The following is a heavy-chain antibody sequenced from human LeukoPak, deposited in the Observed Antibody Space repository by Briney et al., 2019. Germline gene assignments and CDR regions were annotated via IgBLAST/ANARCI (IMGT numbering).Heavy chain of an antibody. CDR3: ARDLHPTPYSSGWYGGGYYHYGMDV. D-gene: IGHD6-19*01. V-gene: IGHV6-1*01. CDR2: TYYRSKWYN. J-gene: IGHJ6*02. Sequence: SQTLSLTCAISGDSVSSNSAAWNWIRQSPSRGLEWLGRTYYRSKWYNDYAVSVKSRITINPDTSKNQFSLQLNSVTPEDTAVYYCARDLHPTPYSSGWYGGGYYHYGMDVWGQGTTVTVSS. CDR1: GDSVSSNSAA.